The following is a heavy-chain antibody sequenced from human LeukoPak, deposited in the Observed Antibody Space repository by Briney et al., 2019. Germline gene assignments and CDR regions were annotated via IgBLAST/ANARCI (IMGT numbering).Heavy chain of an antibody. CDR2: INHSGST. Sequence: SETLSLTCTVSGGSIGSHYWTWIRQPPGKGLEWIGEINHSGSTNYNPSLKSRVTISVDTSKNQFSLKLSSVTAADTAVYYCAGGQWLVYGYWGQGTLVTVSS. J-gene: IGHJ4*02. D-gene: IGHD6-19*01. V-gene: IGHV4-34*01. CDR1: GGSIGSHY. CDR3: AGGQWLVYGY.